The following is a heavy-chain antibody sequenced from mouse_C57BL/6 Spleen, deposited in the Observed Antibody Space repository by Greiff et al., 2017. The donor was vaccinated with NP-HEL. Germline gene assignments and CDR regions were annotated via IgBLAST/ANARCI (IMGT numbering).Heavy chain of an antibody. Sequence: QVQLQQPGAELVRPGSSVKLSCKASGYTFTSYWMDWVKQRPGQGLEWIGNIYPSDSETHYNQKFKDKATLTVDKSSSTAYMQLSSLTSEDSAVYYCARWAQATFAYWGQGTLVTVSA. CDR2: IYPSDSET. D-gene: IGHD3-2*02. V-gene: IGHV1-61*01. J-gene: IGHJ3*01. CDR3: ARWAQATFAY. CDR1: GYTFTSYW.